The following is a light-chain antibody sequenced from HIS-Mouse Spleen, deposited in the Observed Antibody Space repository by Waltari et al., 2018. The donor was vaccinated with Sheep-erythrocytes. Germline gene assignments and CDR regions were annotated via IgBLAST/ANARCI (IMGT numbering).Light chain of an antibody. CDR1: SSDVGRYHL. V-gene: IGLV2-23*01. CDR2: EGS. Sequence: QSALTQPASVSGSPGQSITISCTGTSSDVGRYHLVSWYQQHPGKAPKLMMYEGSKRPSGVSNRFSGSKSGNTASLTISGLQAEDEADYYCCSYAGSSTYVVFGGGTKLTVL. CDR3: CSYAGSSTYVV. J-gene: IGLJ2*01.